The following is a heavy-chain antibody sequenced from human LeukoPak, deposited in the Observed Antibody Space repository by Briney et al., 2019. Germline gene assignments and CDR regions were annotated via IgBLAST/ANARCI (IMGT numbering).Heavy chain of an antibody. V-gene: IGHV1-46*01. D-gene: IGHD3-10*01. Sequence: RASVKVSCKASGYTFTSYYMHWVRQAPGQGLEWMGIINPSGGSTSYAQKFQGRVTMTRETSTSTVYMELSSLRSEDTAVYYRARDLKGRPHEGYAFDIWGQGTMVTVSS. CDR2: INPSGGST. CDR3: ARDLKGRPHEGYAFDI. J-gene: IGHJ3*02. CDR1: GYTFTSYY.